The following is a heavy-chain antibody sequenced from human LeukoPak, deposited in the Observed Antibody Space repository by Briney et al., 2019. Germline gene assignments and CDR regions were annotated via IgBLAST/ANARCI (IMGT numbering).Heavy chain of an antibody. D-gene: IGHD2-15*01. CDR3: ARGYCGSDGCYVPFDH. V-gene: IGHV4-59*08. CDR1: GVSISSYY. Sequence: NPSETLSLTCTVSGVSISSYYWSWIRQPPGKGLEWIGYLYYTGTTNYNPSLKSRVTMSVDTSKNQFSLKLSSVTAADTAVYYCARGYCGSDGCYVPFDHWGQGTPVTVSS. J-gene: IGHJ4*02. CDR2: LYYTGTT.